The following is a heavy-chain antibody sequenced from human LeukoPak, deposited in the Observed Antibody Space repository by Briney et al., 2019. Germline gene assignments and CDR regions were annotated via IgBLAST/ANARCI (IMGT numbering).Heavy chain of an antibody. Sequence: SETLSLTCTVSGGSMSSYYWSWIRQPPGKGLEWLGYIYYSGSTNYNPSLKSRVTISVDTSKNQFSLKLSSVTAADTAVYYCARIEDYGGNSVNYWGQGTLVTVSS. V-gene: IGHV4-59*01. D-gene: IGHD4-23*01. CDR1: GGSMSSYY. CDR3: ARIEDYGGNSVNY. J-gene: IGHJ4*02. CDR2: IYYSGST.